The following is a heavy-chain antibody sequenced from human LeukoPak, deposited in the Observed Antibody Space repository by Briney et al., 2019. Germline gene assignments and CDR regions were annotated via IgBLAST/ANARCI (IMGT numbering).Heavy chain of an antibody. CDR3: ARHTNWGSLYFDY. D-gene: IGHD7-27*01. Sequence: PSETLSLTCTVSGGSISSSSYYWGWIRQPPGKGLEWIGSIYYSGSTYYNPSLKSRVTISVDTSKNQFSLKLSSVTAADTAVYYCARHTNWGSLYFDYWGQGTPVTVSS. V-gene: IGHV4-39*01. CDR1: GGSISSSSYY. J-gene: IGHJ4*02. CDR2: IYYSGST.